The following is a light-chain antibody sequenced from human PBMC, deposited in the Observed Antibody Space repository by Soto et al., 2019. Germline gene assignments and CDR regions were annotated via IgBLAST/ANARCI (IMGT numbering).Light chain of an antibody. CDR2: DAS. Sequence: IQMTQSPSSLSASVGDRVTITYQASQDISNFLNWYQQKSGKPPKLLIYDASNLETGVPPRFSGAGSGTEFALTISNLQPEDVATYYCQQYDDLPSTFGGGTKVEV. V-gene: IGKV1-33*01. CDR3: QQYDDLPST. J-gene: IGKJ4*01. CDR1: QDISNF.